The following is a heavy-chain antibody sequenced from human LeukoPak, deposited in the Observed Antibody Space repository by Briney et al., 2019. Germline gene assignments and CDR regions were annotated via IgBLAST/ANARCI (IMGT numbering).Heavy chain of an antibody. J-gene: IGHJ4*02. Sequence: PSETLSLTCTVFGGSISSYYWSWIRQPPGKGLEWIGYIYYSGSTNYNPSLKSRVTISVDTSKNQFSLKLSSVTAADTAVYYCARDGGMGVLDYWGQGTLVTVSS. CDR2: IYYSGST. CDR3: ARDGGMGVLDY. CDR1: GGSISSYY. V-gene: IGHV4-59*01. D-gene: IGHD3-10*01.